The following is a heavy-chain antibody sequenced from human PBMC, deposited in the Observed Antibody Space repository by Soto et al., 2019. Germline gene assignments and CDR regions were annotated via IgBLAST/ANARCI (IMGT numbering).Heavy chain of an antibody. J-gene: IGHJ4*02. CDR1: GFTFSNYA. D-gene: IGHD2-2*01. CDR3: AKNQPSWATRAAFDY. V-gene: IGHV3-23*01. CDR2: ISGGSGDST. Sequence: GGSLRLSCAASGFTFSNYAMNWVRQAPGKGLEWVSGISGGSGDSTFYADSVKGRFTISRDNSKNTPHLQMNSLRTEDTAVYYCAKNQPSWATRAAFDYWGQGTLVTVSS.